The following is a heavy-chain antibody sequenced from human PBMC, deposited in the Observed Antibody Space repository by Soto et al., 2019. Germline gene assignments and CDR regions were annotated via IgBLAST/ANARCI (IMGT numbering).Heavy chain of an antibody. V-gene: IGHV1-3*02. CDR1: GYAFINYA. D-gene: IGHD2-2*01. J-gene: IGHJ4*02. CDR2: SSADNGDI. Sequence: ASVKVSCKASGYAFINYAVHWVRQAPGQRLEWLGWSSADNGDIKYSQELQGRVAITRDPSANTVYMELSNLKSEDMAIYYCARGSGRTSWIFDYWGQGTPVTVSS. CDR3: ARGSGRTSWIFDY.